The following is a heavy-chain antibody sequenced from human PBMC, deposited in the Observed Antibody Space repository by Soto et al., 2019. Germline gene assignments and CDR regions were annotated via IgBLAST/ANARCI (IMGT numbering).Heavy chain of an antibody. J-gene: IGHJ6*02. CDR2: INQDGSDK. Sequence: EVHPVESGGGLVQPGGSLRLSCAVSGLTLSRYWMSWVRQAPGKGLEWVANINQDGSDKNYLDSVKGRFTVSRDNAKNSLYLQMNGLRVEETAVYFCARGHYGMEDWGQGTTVTVSS. CDR1: GLTLSRYW. CDR3: ARGHYGMED. V-gene: IGHV3-7*05.